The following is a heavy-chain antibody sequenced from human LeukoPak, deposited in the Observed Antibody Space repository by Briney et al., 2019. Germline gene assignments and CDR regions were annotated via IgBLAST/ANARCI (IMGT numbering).Heavy chain of an antibody. CDR3: AREPRHQKYCTNGVCRTPSFDY. D-gene: IGHD2-8*01. CDR2: ISYDGSNK. V-gene: IGHV3-30*04. Sequence: PGRSLRLSCAASGFTFSSYAMHWVRQAPGKGLEWVAVISYDGSNKYYADSVKGRFTISRDNSKNTLYLQMNSLRAEDTAVYYCAREPRHQKYCTNGVCRTPSFDYWGQGTLVTVSS. J-gene: IGHJ4*02. CDR1: GFTFSSYA.